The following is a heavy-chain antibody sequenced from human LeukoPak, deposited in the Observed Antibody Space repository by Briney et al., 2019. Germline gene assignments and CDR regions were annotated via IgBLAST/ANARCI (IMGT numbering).Heavy chain of an antibody. CDR1: GGSISSYY. V-gene: IGHV4-59*08. CDR2: IYYSGST. CDR3: ARAYYDFWSGYYFDY. J-gene: IGHJ4*02. Sequence: TSETLSLTCTVSGGSISSYYWSWIRQPPGKGLEWIGYIYYSGSTYYNPSLKSRVTISVDTSKNQFSLKLSSVTAADTAVYYCARAYYDFWSGYYFDYWGQGTLVTVSS. D-gene: IGHD3-3*01.